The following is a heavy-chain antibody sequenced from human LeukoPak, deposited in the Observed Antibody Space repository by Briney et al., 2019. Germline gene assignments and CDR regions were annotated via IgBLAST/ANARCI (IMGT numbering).Heavy chain of an antibody. Sequence: GGSLRLSCAASGFTFYNYAMHWVRQAPGKGLEWVAVISYDGTNKYYADSVKGRFTISRDNYKNMLYLEMDSLRAEDMAVYYCARDRTRGSGWYSMYYFDYWGQGTLVTVSS. CDR2: ISYDGTNK. D-gene: IGHD6-19*01. J-gene: IGHJ4*02. V-gene: IGHV3-30*04. CDR3: ARDRTRGSGWYSMYYFDY. CDR1: GFTFYNYA.